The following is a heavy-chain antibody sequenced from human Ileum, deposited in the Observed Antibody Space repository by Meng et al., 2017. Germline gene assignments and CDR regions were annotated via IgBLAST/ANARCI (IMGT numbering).Heavy chain of an antibody. D-gene: IGHD2-15*01. CDR3: ARSREAHCSGGTCYTGDY. CDR1: GFTFSNYW. Sequence: SCAASGFTFSNYWMTWVRQAPGKGLEWVALIKHDVSDTYHVDSVKGRFTISRDNAKNSLYLQMNSLRAEDTAVYYCARSREAHCSGGTCYTGDYWGQGTLVTVSS. V-gene: IGHV3-7*01. J-gene: IGHJ4*02. CDR2: IKHDVSDT.